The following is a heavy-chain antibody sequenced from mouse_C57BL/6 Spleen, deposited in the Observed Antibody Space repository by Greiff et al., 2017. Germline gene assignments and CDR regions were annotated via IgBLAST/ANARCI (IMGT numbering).Heavy chain of an antibody. CDR2: ISSGSSTI. V-gene: IGHV5-17*01. J-gene: IGHJ4*01. D-gene: IGHD2-5*01. Sequence: EVKLMESGGGLVKPGGSLKLSCAASGFTFSDYGMHWVRQAPEKELEWVAYISSGSSTIYYADTVKGRFTISRDNAKNTLFLQMTSLRSEDTAMYYCARLVTTRDAMDYWGQGTSVTVSS. CDR1: GFTFSDYG. CDR3: ARLVTTRDAMDY.